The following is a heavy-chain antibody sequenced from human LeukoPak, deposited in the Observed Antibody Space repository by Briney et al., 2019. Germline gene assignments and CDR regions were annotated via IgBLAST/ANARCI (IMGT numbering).Heavy chain of an antibody. V-gene: IGHV4-4*02. CDR3: ARFLKYYDSSGYYLDY. CDR1: GGSISSSNW. Sequence: TSETLSLTCAVSGGSISSSNWWSWVRQPPGKGLEWIGEIYHSGSTNYNPSLKSRVTISVDKSKNQFSLKLSSVTAADTAVYYCARFLKYYDSSGYYLDYWGQGTLVTVSS. D-gene: IGHD3-22*01. J-gene: IGHJ4*02. CDR2: IYHSGST.